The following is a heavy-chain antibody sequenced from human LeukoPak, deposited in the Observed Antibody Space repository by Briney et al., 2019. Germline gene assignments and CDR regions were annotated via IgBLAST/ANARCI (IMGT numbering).Heavy chain of an antibody. CDR3: ATLTSPSSSWDAFDI. J-gene: IGHJ3*02. CDR1: GFTVSSNY. D-gene: IGHD6-13*01. CDR2: IYSGGST. V-gene: IGHV3-66*01. Sequence: PGGSLRLSCAASGFTVSSNYMSWVRQAPGKGLEWVSVIYSGGSTYYADSVKGRFTISRDNSKNTLYLQMNSLRAEDTAVYYCATLTSPSSSWDAFDIWGQGTMVTVSS.